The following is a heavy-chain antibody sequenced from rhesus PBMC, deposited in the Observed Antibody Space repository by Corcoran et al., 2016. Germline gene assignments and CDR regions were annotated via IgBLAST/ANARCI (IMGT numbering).Heavy chain of an antibody. CDR2: IGGTDGAT. CDR1: GYSINSVYG. D-gene: IGHD4-17*01. CDR3: VRHPEHANFEYRFPV. V-gene: IGHV4-127*01. J-gene: IGHJ5-1*01. Sequence: QGPLQESGPGLVKPSETLSLTCSVSGYSINSVYGWCCIRQFPGTGLEWIGYIGGTDGATNNNPSLKSRVTISKDTSKNQFSLKLTSVVAADTAVYYCVRHPEHANFEYRFPVWGAGVLVIVSS.